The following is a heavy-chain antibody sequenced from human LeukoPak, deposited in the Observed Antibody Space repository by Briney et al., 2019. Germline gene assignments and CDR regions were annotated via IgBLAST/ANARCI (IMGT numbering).Heavy chain of an antibody. D-gene: IGHD5-24*01. CDR3: AKDRYNAVRNFDY. J-gene: IGHJ4*02. CDR1: GFTFSSYW. Sequence: GGSLRLSCAASGFTFSSYWMSWVRQAPGKGLEWVANIKQDGSEKYYVDSVKGRFTISRDNAKNSLYLQMNSLRAEDTAVYYCAKDRYNAVRNFDYWGQGTLVTVSS. V-gene: IGHV3-7*05. CDR2: IKQDGSEK.